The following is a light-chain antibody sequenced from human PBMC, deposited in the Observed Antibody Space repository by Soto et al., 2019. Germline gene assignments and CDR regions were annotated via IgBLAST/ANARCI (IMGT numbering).Light chain of an antibody. CDR3: MQGTHWQIT. CDR1: QSLVHSDGIAY. Sequence: DVVMTQSPLSLPVTLGQPASISCRSNQSLVHSDGIAYFSWFQQRPGRSPRRLIYKVSNRDSGVPARFSGSGSGTDFALKISRVEAEDVGVYYCMQGTHWQITLGQGTRPELQ. CDR2: KVS. J-gene: IGKJ5*01. V-gene: IGKV2-30*02.